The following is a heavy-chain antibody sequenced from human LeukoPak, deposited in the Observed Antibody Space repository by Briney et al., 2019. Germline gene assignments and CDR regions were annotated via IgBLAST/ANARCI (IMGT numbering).Heavy chain of an antibody. CDR3: AKRRAPLPGSPSKPPTAYYED. Sequence: GGSMILSCAASGFTFSRHAMSWFRQAPGQGLEWVSAISSDGGVTFYADSVKGRFTVSRDQYKNTLFLQMTSLRAEDTAVYYCAKRRAPLPGSPSKPPTAYYEDWGQGSLVTVSS. J-gene: IGHJ4*02. CDR2: ISSDGGVT. V-gene: IGHV3-23*01. CDR1: GFTFSRHA. D-gene: IGHD3-9*01.